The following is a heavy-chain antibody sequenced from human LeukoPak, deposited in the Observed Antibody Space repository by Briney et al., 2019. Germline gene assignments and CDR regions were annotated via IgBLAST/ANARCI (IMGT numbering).Heavy chain of an antibody. CDR3: ARLRSTYWYFDL. V-gene: IGHV1-18*04. J-gene: IGHJ2*01. CDR1: GYTFTGYF. CDR2: ISAYNGNT. Sequence: ASVKVSCKASGYTFTGYFIHWVRQAPGQGLEWMGWISAYNGNTNYAQKLQGRVTMTTDTSTSTAYMELRSLRSDDTAVYYCARLRSTYWYFDLWGRGTLVTVSS. D-gene: IGHD4-17*01.